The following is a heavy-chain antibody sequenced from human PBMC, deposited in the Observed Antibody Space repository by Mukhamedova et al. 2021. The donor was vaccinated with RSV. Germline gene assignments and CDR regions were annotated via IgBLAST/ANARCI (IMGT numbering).Heavy chain of an antibody. CDR2: IYPGDSDT. D-gene: IGHD2-2*01. J-gene: IGHJ5*02. Sequence: GIIYPGDSDTRYSPSFQGQVTISADKSISTAYLQWCSLKASDTAMYYCARQVVPASNWFDPWGQGTLVTVSS. V-gene: IGHV5-51*01. CDR3: ARQVVPASNWFDP.